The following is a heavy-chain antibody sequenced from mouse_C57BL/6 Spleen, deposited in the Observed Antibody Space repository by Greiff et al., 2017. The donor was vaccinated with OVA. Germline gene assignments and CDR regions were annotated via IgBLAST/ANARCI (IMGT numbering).Heavy chain of an antibody. CDR2: IYPGAGDT. Sequence: QVQLKQSGPELVKPGASVKISCKASGYTFSSSWMNWVKQRPGKGLEWIGRIYPGAGDTNYNEKFKGKATLTADKSSSTAYMQLSSLTSEDSAVYFCASELHYGRSSWYFDVWGTGTTVTVSS. V-gene: IGHV1-82*01. J-gene: IGHJ1*03. D-gene: IGHD1-1*01. CDR1: GYTFSSSW. CDR3: ASELHYGRSSWYFDV.